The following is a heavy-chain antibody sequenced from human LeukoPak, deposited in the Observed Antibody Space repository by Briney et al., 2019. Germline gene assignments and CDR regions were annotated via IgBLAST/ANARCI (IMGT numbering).Heavy chain of an antibody. CDR2: IRYDGSNK. CDR3: AKENYYDSSGYYYGSWSAFDI. Sequence: SGGSLRLSCAASGFTFSSYGMHWVRQAPGKGLEWVAFIRYDGSNKYYADSVKGRFTISRDNSKNTLYLQMNSLRAEDTAVYYCAKENYYDSSGYYYGSWSAFDIWGQGTMVTVSS. V-gene: IGHV3-30*02. CDR1: GFTFSSYG. J-gene: IGHJ3*02. D-gene: IGHD3-22*01.